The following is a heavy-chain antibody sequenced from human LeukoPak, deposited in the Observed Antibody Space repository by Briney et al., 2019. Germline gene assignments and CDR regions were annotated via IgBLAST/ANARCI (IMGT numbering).Heavy chain of an antibody. CDR3: ASGRHYFDSSGYDGYHFYSAMDV. V-gene: IGHV4-59*01. CDR2: FSYFGST. D-gene: IGHD3-22*01. J-gene: IGHJ6*02. CDR1: GGSINSYY. Sequence: SETLSLTCTVSGGSINSYYWSWIRQPPGKGLEWIGYFSYFGSTNYNPSLRSRVTISVDMSKNQISLNLSSVTAADTAVYYCASGRHYFDSSGYDGYHFYSAMDVWGQGTTVTVSS.